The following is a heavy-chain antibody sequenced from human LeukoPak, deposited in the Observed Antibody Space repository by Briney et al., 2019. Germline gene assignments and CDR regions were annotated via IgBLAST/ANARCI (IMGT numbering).Heavy chain of an antibody. V-gene: IGHV4-59*08. CDR1: SASLNEDL. J-gene: IGHJ4*02. Sequence: SETLSLTCVASSASLNEDLCNCVRQPPGHALGWIGHIYNCFSAIYNPSLTRRVPISVDTHTNKFPLPLNSLTAADTDMYYCAQSRVWPAVDFWSQGALVTVSS. CDR3: AQSRVWPAVDF. CDR2: IYNCFSA.